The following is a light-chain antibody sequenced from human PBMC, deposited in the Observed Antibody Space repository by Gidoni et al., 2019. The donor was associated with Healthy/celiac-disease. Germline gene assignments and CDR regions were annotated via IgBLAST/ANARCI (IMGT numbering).Light chain of an antibody. J-gene: IGKJ1*01. CDR1: QSISSY. CDR2: AAS. V-gene: IGKV1-39*01. CDR3: QQSYSTPVA. Sequence: DIQMTQSPSSLSASVGDRVTITCRASQSISSYLNWYKQKPGKAPKLLIYAASSLQSGVPSSFSGSGSGTDFTLTISSLQPEDFATYYCQQSYSTPVAFGQXTKVEIK.